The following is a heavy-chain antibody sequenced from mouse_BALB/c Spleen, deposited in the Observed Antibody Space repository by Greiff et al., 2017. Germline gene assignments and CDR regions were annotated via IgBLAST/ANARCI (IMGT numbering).Heavy chain of an antibody. V-gene: IGHV1-54*01. CDR2: INPGSGGT. D-gene: IGHD1-1*01. CDR1: GYAFTNYL. J-gene: IGHJ4*01. Sequence: VQLQQSGAELVRPGTSVKVSCKASGYAFTNYLIEWVKQRPGQGLEWIGVINPGSGGTNYNEKFKGKATLTADKSSSTAYMQLSSLTSDDSAVYFCARERDYGSSYAMDYWGQGTSVTVSS. CDR3: ARERDYGSSYAMDY.